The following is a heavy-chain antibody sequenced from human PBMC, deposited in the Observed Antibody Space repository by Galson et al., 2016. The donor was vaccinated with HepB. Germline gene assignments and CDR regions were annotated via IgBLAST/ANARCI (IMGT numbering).Heavy chain of an antibody. CDR1: EFTFSNFA. V-gene: IGHV3-23*01. D-gene: IGHD3-16*01. Sequence: SLRLSCAASEFTFSNFAMSWFRQAPGKGLEWVAALHSSGSTTYYADSARGRFTISRDNAKKTLYLQMNSLRADDTAIYYCAKYLFGHSDFFDFWGQGTLVIVSS. J-gene: IGHJ4*02. CDR2: LHSSGSTT. CDR3: AKYLFGHSDFFDF.